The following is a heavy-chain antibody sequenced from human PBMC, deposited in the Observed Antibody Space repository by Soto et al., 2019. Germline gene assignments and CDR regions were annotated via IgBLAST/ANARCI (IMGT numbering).Heavy chain of an antibody. Sequence: QVQLQESGPGLVKPSETLSLTCTVSGGSISSYYWSWIRQPPGKGLEWIGYIYYSGSTNYNPSLKSRVTISVDTSKNQFSLKLSSVTAADTAVYYCAREGGDYRGPNWFDPWGQGTLVTVSS. J-gene: IGHJ5*02. CDR1: GGSISSYY. V-gene: IGHV4-59*01. D-gene: IGHD4-4*01. CDR2: IYYSGST. CDR3: AREGGDYRGPNWFDP.